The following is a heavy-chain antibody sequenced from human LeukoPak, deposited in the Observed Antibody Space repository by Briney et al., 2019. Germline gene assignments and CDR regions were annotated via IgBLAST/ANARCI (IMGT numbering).Heavy chain of an antibody. D-gene: IGHD1-7*01. CDR1: GYTFITSD. Sequence: ASVKVSCKASGYTFITSDINWARQASGQGLEWMGYIDPESGYTTYAQKFQGRVTMTRDTSTSTAYMELSSLTPDDTAIYYCTRKLRLDEHWGQGTLVAVSS. J-gene: IGHJ4*02. V-gene: IGHV1-8*01. CDR3: TRKLRLDEH. CDR2: IDPESGYT.